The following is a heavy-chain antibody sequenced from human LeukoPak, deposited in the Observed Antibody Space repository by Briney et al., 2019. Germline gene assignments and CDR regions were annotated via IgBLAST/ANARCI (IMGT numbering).Heavy chain of an antibody. CDR1: GFTFSDYY. CDR2: ISGSGGST. D-gene: IGHD5-24*01. J-gene: IGHJ4*02. CDR3: AKEVSEMGLVDY. V-gene: IGHV3-23*01. Sequence: TGGSLRLSCAASGFTFSDYYMSWIRQAPGKGLEWVSAISGSGGSTYYADSVKGRFTISRDNSKNTLYLQMNSLRAEDTAVYYCAKEVSEMGLVDYWAQGTLVTVSS.